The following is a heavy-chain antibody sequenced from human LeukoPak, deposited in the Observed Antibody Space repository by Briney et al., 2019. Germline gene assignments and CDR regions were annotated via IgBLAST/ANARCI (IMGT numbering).Heavy chain of an antibody. D-gene: IGHD6-13*01. CDR2: IYTSGST. J-gene: IGHJ4*02. V-gene: IGHV4-61*02. Sequence: SETLSLTCTVSGGSISSGSYYWSWIRQPAGKGLEWIGRIYTSGSTNYNPSLKSRVTISVDTSKNQFSLKLSSVTAADTAVYYCARDQVAAAGLDLFDYWGQGTLVTVSS. CDR3: ARDQVAAAGLDLFDY. CDR1: GGSISSGSYY.